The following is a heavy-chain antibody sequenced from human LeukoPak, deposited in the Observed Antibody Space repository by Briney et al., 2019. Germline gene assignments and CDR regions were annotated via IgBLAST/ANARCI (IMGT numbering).Heavy chain of an antibody. J-gene: IGHJ4*02. CDR1: GFTFSSYE. CDR2: ISSSGSTI. Sequence: PGGSLRLSCAASGFTFSSYEMNWVRQAPGKGLEWVSYISSSGSTIYYADSVKGRFTISRDNSKNTLYLQMNSLRAEDTAVYYCAKDRPITMIVGGFDYWGQGTLVTVSS. V-gene: IGHV3-48*03. CDR3: AKDRPITMIVGGFDY. D-gene: IGHD3-22*01.